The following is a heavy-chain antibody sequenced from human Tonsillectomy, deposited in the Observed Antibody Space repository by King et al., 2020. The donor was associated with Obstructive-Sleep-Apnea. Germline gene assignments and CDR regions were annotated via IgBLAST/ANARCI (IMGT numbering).Heavy chain of an antibody. J-gene: IGHJ5*02. V-gene: IGHV6-1*01. CDR2: TYYRSKWYN. D-gene: IGHD5-12*01. CDR3: ARQNIVAPGAWFDP. Sequence: VQLQQSGPSLVKPSQTLSLTCAISGDSVSSNSAAWNWIRQSPSRGLEWLGRTYYRSKWYNDYAISVKSRITINPDTSKNHLSLQLTSVTPEDTAVYYCARQNIVAPGAWFDPWGQGTLAT. CDR1: GDSVSSNSAA.